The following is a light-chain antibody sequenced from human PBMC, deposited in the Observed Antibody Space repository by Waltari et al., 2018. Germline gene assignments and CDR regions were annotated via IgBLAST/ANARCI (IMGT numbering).Light chain of an antibody. CDR3: QTWDNHIAV. Sequence: SFDLTQPPSVSVSPGQTASVTCPGPDLGHRFVSWYQQRPGQSPRLLIYRDRKRPSGVPQRFSASNSGYSATLTISGAHTADEGDYFCQTWDNHIAVFGGGTTLTVL. CDR2: RDR. V-gene: IGLV3-1*01. CDR1: DLGHRF. J-gene: IGLJ2*01.